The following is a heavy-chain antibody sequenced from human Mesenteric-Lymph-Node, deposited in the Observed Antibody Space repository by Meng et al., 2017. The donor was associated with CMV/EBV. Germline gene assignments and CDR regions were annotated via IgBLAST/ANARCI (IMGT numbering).Heavy chain of an antibody. Sequence: GESLKISCAASGFTFSSYGMHWVRQAPGKGLEWVAVIWYDGSNKYYADSVKGRFTISRDNSKNTLYLQMNSLRAEDTAVYYCAKDEGKSAHGMDVWGQGTTVTVSS. CDR1: GFTFSSYG. V-gene: IGHV3-33*06. J-gene: IGHJ6*02. CDR2: IWYDGSNK. CDR3: AKDEGKSAHGMDV.